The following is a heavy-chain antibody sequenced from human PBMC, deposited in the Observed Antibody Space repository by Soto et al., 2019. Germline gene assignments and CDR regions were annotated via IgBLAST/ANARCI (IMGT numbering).Heavy chain of an antibody. Sequence: SVKVSCKASGFTFTSSAVQWVRQARGQRLEWIGWIVVGSGNTNYAQKFQERVTITRDMSTSTAYMELSSLRSEDTAVYYCAADPLTPPVYDLNAYAIWSQGTMVTVSS. CDR1: GFTFTSSA. J-gene: IGHJ3*02. CDR2: IVVGSGNT. V-gene: IGHV1-58*01. CDR3: AADPLTPPVYDLNAYAI. D-gene: IGHD3-22*01.